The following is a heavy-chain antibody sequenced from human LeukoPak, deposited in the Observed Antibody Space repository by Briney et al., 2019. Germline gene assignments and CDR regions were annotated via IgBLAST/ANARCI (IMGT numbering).Heavy chain of an antibody. J-gene: IGHJ4*02. D-gene: IGHD5-18*01. CDR2: IRYDGTNK. Sequence: QPGGSLRLSCAASGFTFSSYGMHWVRQAPGEGLEWVTFIRYDGTNKYYADSVTGRFTISRDSSKNTLYLQMNSLRAEDTAVYYCAKDRRAAMVTFFDYWGQGTLVTVSS. V-gene: IGHV3-30*02. CDR3: AKDRRAAMVTFFDY. CDR1: GFTFSSYG.